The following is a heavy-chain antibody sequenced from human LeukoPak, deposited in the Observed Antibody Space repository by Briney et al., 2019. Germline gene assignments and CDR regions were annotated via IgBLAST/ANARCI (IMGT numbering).Heavy chain of an antibody. J-gene: IGHJ4*02. Sequence: PGGSLRLSCRASGFMFSKYEVNWVRQAPGKGLEWVSYMSSSGSATYYADSVKGRFTVSRDNAKNFLYLQMSSLRADDTAVYYCASFYNGYDPGADYWGQGTLVIVSS. D-gene: IGHD5-12*01. CDR2: MSSSGSAT. CDR1: GFMFSKYE. CDR3: ASFYNGYDPGADY. V-gene: IGHV3-48*03.